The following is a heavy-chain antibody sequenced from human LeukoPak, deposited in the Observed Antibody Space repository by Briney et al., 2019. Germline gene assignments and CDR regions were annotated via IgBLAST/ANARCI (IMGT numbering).Heavy chain of an antibody. D-gene: IGHD6-13*01. CDR3: VRDRSSSSYYSC. CDR1: GYTFTSYG. CDR2: ISAYNGNT. Sequence: ASVKVSCKASGYTFTSYGISWVRQAPGQGLAWMGWISAYNGNTKYAQNLQGRVTMTTDTSTSTAYMELRSLRSDDTAVYFCVRDRSSSSYYSCWGQGTLVTVSS. J-gene: IGHJ4*02. V-gene: IGHV1-18*01.